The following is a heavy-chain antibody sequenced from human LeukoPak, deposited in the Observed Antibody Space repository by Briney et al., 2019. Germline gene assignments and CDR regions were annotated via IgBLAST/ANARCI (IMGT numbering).Heavy chain of an antibody. Sequence: GGSLRLSCAASGFAFNNFVMNWVRQAPGKGLEWVSRIHGNGGGQHYADSVEGRFTISRDNAENSLFLQMNSLTAEDTAVYYCARARLYYYFDYWGQGTLVTVSS. V-gene: IGHV3-21*01. J-gene: IGHJ4*02. CDR2: IHGNGGGQ. CDR1: GFAFNNFV. CDR3: ARARLYYYFDY. D-gene: IGHD2-2*02.